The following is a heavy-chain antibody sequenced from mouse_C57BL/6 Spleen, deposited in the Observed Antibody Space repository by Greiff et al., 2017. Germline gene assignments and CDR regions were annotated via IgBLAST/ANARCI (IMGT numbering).Heavy chain of an antibody. Sequence: QVQLQQPGAELVKPGASVKLSCKASGYTFTSYWMHWVKQRPGQGLEWIGMIHPNSGSTNYNEKFKSKATLTVDKSSSTAYMQLSSLTSEDSAVYYCARDMVDGYDEGFDYWGQGTTRTVSS. D-gene: IGHD2-2*01. CDR1: GYTFTSYW. V-gene: IGHV1-64*01. CDR2: IHPNSGST. CDR3: ARDMVDGYDEGFDY. J-gene: IGHJ2*01.